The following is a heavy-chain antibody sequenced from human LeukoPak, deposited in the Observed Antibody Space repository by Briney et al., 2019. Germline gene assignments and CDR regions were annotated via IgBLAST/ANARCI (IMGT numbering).Heavy chain of an antibody. Sequence: GGSLRLSCAASGFTFSSYSMNWVRQAPGKGLEWVSSISSSSSYIYYADSVKGRFTISRDNAKNSLYLQMNSLRAEDTAVYYCARDFREITMIVVVPQTTCGMDVWGQGTTVTVSS. CDR3: ARDFREITMIVVVPQTTCGMDV. J-gene: IGHJ6*02. CDR1: GFTFSSYS. V-gene: IGHV3-21*01. D-gene: IGHD3-22*01. CDR2: ISSSSSYI.